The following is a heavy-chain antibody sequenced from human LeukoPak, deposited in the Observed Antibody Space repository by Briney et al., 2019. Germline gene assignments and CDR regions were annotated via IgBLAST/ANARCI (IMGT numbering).Heavy chain of an antibody. V-gene: IGHV3-23*01. CDR3: AKSRADFWSSSDV. Sequence: PGGSLRLSCAASGFTFSSYAMSWVRQAPGKGLEWVSAISGSGGDTYYADSVKGRFSISRDSSKNTLSLQMNSLRAEDTAVYYCAKSRADFWSSSDVWGKGTTVTVSS. D-gene: IGHD3-3*01. CDR2: ISGSGGDT. CDR1: GFTFSSYA. J-gene: IGHJ6*04.